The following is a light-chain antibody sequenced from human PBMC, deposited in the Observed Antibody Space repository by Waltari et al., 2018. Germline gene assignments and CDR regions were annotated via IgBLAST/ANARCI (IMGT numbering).Light chain of an antibody. CDR1: SSDVGGYDY. CDR3: CSYAGSYTHVV. Sequence: QSALTQPRSVSGSPGQSVTISCTGTSSDVGGYDYVSWYQHHPGKAPKLMICDVTKRPSGVPDRLSGAKSGNTASLTISGFQAEDEADYYCCSYAGSYTHVVFGGGTKLTVL. CDR2: DVT. J-gene: IGLJ2*01. V-gene: IGLV2-11*01.